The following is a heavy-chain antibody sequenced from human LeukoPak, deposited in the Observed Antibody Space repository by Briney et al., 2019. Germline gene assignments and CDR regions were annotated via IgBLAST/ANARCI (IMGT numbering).Heavy chain of an antibody. CDR3: ARAARADFWSGYYFDY. CDR2: ISSSSSYI. CDR1: GFTFSSYS. J-gene: IGHJ4*02. D-gene: IGHD3-3*01. Sequence: GGSLRLSCAASGFTFSSYSMNWVRQAPGKGLEWVSSISSSSSYIYYADSVKGRFTISRDKPKNSLYLQMNSLRAEDNAVYYCARAARADFWSGYYFDYWGEGTLVTASP. V-gene: IGHV3-21*01.